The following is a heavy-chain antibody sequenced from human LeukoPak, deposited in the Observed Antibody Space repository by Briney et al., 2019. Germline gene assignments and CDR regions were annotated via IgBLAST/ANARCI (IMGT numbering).Heavy chain of an antibody. CDR2: ISAYNGNT. D-gene: IGHD2-21*02. V-gene: IGHV1-18*01. J-gene: IGHJ3*02. Sequence: ASVKVSCKASGCTFTSYGVSWVRQAPGQGLEWMGWISAYNGNTNYAQKLQGRVTMTTDTSTSTAYMELRSLRSDDTAVYYCARVHIVVVTAIRTFDIWGQGTMVTVSS. CDR3: ARVHIVVVTAIRTFDI. CDR1: GCTFTSYG.